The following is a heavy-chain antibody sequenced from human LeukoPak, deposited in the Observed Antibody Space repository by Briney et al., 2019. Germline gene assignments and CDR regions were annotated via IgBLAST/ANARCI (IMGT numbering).Heavy chain of an antibody. CDR1: GGSISSGGYY. V-gene: IGHV4-31*03. Sequence: SQTLSLTCTVSGGSISSGGYYWSWIRQHPGKGLEWIGYIYYSGSTYYNPSLKSRVTILVDTSKNQFSLKLSSVTAADTAVYYCARGYDYCVDYWGQGTLVTVSS. J-gene: IGHJ4*02. D-gene: IGHD3-10*01. CDR2: IYYSGST. CDR3: ARGYDYCVDY.